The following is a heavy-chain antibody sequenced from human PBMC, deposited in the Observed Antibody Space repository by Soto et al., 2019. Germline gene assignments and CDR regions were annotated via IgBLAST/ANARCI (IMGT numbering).Heavy chain of an antibody. Sequence: EVQLLESGGGLVQPGGSLRLSCAASGLIFGTYAMSWVRQAPGKGLEWVSAISGSGGSTYYADSVKGRFTISRDNSKNTLYLQMNSLRAEDTAVYYCAKAGSTIFGVVPPLPFDYWGQGTLVTVSS. J-gene: IGHJ4*02. D-gene: IGHD3-3*01. CDR2: ISGSGGST. CDR3: AKAGSTIFGVVPPLPFDY. V-gene: IGHV3-23*01. CDR1: GLIFGTYA.